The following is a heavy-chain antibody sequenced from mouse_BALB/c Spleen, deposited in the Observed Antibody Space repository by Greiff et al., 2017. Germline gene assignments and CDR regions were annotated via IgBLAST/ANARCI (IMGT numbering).Heavy chain of an antibody. CDR3: ARGLRGYAMDY. CDR1: GFNIKDTY. D-gene: IGHD2-4*01. J-gene: IGHJ4*01. Sequence: EVKLVESGAELVKPGASVKLSCTASGFNIKDTYMHWVKQRPEQGLEWIGRIDPANGNTKYDPKFQGKATITADTSSNTAYLQLSSLTSEDTAVYYCARGLRGYAMDYWGQGTSVTVSS. CDR2: IDPANGNT. V-gene: IGHV14-3*02.